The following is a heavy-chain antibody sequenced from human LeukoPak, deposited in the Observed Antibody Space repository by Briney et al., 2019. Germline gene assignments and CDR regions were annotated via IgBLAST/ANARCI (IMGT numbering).Heavy chain of an antibody. CDR1: GFTFSSYG. D-gene: IGHD5-18*01. V-gene: IGHV3-30*18. J-gene: IGHJ4*02. CDR3: AKDRRGYSYGLVDY. CDR2: ISYDGSNK. Sequence: GGSLRLSCAASGFTFSSYGMHWVRQAPGRGLEWVAVISYDGSNKYYADSVKGRFTISRDNSKNTLYLQMNSLRAEDTAVYYCAKDRRGYSYGLVDYWGQGTLVTVSS.